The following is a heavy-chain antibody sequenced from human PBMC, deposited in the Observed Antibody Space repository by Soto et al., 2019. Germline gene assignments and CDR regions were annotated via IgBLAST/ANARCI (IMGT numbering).Heavy chain of an antibody. CDR1: GYTFTIYG. J-gene: IGHJ5*02. Sequence: ASVKVSCKASGYTFTIYGINWLRQAPGQGPEWLGWISTYNGNTNYAQKFQGRVTMTTDTSTSTAYMELRSLRSDDTAVYYCARDFVVGLGELELREGYNWFDPWGQGTLVTVSS. V-gene: IGHV1-18*04. CDR2: ISTYNGNT. CDR3: ARDFVVGLGELELREGYNWFDP. D-gene: IGHD1-7*01.